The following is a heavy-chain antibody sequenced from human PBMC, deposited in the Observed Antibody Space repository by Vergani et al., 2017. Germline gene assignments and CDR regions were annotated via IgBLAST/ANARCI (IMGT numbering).Heavy chain of an antibody. V-gene: IGHV1-69*01. J-gene: IGHJ6*02. CDR3: ARGDYSSSTLKYYYGMDV. Sequence: QVQLVQSGAEVKKPGSSVKVSCKASGGTFSSYAISWVRQAPGQGLEWMGGIIPIFGTANYAQKFQGRVTITADESTSTAYMELSSLRSEDTAVYYCARGDYSSSTLKYYYGMDVWGQGTTVTVS. CDR2: IIPIFGTA. CDR1: GGTFSSYA. D-gene: IGHD6-6*01.